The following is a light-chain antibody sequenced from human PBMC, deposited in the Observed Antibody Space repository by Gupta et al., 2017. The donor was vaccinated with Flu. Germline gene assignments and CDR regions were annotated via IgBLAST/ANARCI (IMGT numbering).Light chain of an antibody. CDR3: RQANNSPRLT. Sequence: ERATLSSRARRTVSRCESWYQQKPGQTPRLLIYDISNRATGIAARFTGGGGGKDVTITISSLEPEDFAIYYCRQANNSPRLTFGGGTKVEIK. V-gene: IGKV3-11*01. CDR1: RTVSRC. CDR2: DIS. J-gene: IGKJ4*01.